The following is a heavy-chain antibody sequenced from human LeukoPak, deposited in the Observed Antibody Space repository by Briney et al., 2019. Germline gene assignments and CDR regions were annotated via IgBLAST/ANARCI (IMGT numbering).Heavy chain of an antibody. CDR1: GYTFTSYD. Sequence: ASVKVSCKASGYTFTSYDINWVRRAPGQGLEWMGWMNPNSGNTGYAQKFQGRVTMTRNSSISTAYMELSSLRSEDTAVYYCASRFRGPLGITYWFDPWGQGTLVTVSS. D-gene: IGHD3-10*01. V-gene: IGHV1-8*01. CDR3: ASRFRGPLGITYWFDP. J-gene: IGHJ5*02. CDR2: MNPNSGNT.